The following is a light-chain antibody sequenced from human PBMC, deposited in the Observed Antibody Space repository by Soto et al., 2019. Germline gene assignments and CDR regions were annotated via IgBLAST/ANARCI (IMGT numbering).Light chain of an antibody. Sequence: DIQMTQSPSTLSASVGARVIIICRASQSISCWLAWYQQTPGKAPKLLSYAASTLQSGVPSRFSGSGSGTDFTLTISCLKSEDFATYYCQQYYSYPGTVGQGTKVEI. J-gene: IGKJ1*01. CDR2: AAS. CDR3: QQYYSYPGT. V-gene: IGKV1-5*02. CDR1: QSISCW.